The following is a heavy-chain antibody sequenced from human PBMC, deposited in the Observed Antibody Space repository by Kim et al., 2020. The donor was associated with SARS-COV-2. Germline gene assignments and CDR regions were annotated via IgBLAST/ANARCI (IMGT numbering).Heavy chain of an antibody. D-gene: IGHD1-26*01. J-gene: IGHJ4*02. Sequence: YADSVKGRFTISRDNAKNSLYLQMNSLRAEDTALYYCARDWEISGSYLDYWGQGTLVTVSS. CDR3: ARDWEISGSYLDY. V-gene: IGHV3-20*03.